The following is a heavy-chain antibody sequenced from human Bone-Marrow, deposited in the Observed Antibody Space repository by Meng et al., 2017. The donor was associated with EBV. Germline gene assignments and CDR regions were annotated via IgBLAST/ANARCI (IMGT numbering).Heavy chain of an antibody. CDR3: ARGDSSGYYYFDY. J-gene: IGHJ4*02. V-gene: IGHV1-69*06. CDR2: IIPIFGTA. CDR1: GGTFSSYA. Sequence: NPWSSVKYSCKASGGTFSSYAISWVRQASGQGLEWMGGIIPIFGTANYAQKFQGRVTITADKSTSTAYMELSSLRSEDTAVYYCARGDSSGYYYFDYWGQGTLVTVSS. D-gene: IGHD3-22*01.